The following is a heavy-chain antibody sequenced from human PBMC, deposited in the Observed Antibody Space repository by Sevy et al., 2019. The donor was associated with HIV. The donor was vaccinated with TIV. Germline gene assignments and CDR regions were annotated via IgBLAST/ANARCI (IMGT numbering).Heavy chain of an antibody. CDR3: TRGGYSSTFGYYYGMDV. V-gene: IGHV3-74*01. CDR1: GFTFSSYW. CDR2: INSDGSST. Sequence: GGSLRLSCAASGFTFSSYWMHWVRQAPGKGLVWVSRINSDGSSTSYADSVKGRFTISRDNAKNTLYLQMNSLRAEDTALYYCTRGGYSSTFGYYYGMDVWGQGTTVTVSS. D-gene: IGHD6-13*01. J-gene: IGHJ6*02.